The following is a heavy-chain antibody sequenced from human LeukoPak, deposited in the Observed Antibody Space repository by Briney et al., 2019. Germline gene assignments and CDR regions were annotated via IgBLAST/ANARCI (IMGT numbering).Heavy chain of an antibody. CDR2: ISSSGSTI. CDR3: ATDYIWGTYRFQY. V-gene: IGHV3-48*03. J-gene: IGHJ1*01. CDR1: GFTFSSYE. D-gene: IGHD3-16*02. Sequence: GGSLRLSCAASGFTFSSYEMNWVRQAPGKGLEWVSYISSSGSTIYYADSVKGRFTISRDNARNSLYLQMNSLRVEDTAVYYCATDYIWGTYRFQYWGQGTLVTVSS.